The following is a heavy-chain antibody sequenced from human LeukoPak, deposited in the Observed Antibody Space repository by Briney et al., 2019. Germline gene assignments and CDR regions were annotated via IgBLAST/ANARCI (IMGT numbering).Heavy chain of an antibody. CDR2: IYPGDSDI. Sequence: GESLKIPCKGSGYSFTSYWIGWVRQMPGKGLEWMGIIYPGDSDIRYSPSFQGHVTISADKSIGTAYLQWSSLKASDTAMYYCASGLYDSSAFDIWGQGTMVTVSS. D-gene: IGHD3-22*01. V-gene: IGHV5-51*01. CDR1: GYSFTSYW. CDR3: ASGLYDSSAFDI. J-gene: IGHJ3*02.